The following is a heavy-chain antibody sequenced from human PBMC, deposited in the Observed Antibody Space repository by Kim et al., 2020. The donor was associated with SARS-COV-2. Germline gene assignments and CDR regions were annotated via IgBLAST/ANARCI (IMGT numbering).Heavy chain of an antibody. D-gene: IGHD6-19*01. CDR1: GFTFSSYS. CDR3: ARASSAVAGPFSGYYYYGMDV. V-gene: IGHV3-21*04. Sequence: GGSLRLSCAASGFTFSSYSMNWVRQAPGKGLEWVSSISSSSSYIYYADSVKGRFTISRDNAKNSLYLQMNSLRAEDTAVYYCARASSAVAGPFSGYYYYGMDVWGQGTTVTVSS. J-gene: IGHJ6*02. CDR2: ISSSSSYI.